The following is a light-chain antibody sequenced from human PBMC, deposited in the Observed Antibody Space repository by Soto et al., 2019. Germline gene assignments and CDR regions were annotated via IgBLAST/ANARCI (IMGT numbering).Light chain of an antibody. CDR3: AAWNDNLNSPSDV. Sequence: QSVLTQPPSASGTPGQKVTISCSGSSSNIGSNAVNWYQQVPGTAPKLLIYSDDQRPSGVPDRFSGSKSGTSASLAISGLQSEDEADYICAAWNDNLNSPSDVFGTGTKVTVL. CDR2: SDD. V-gene: IGLV1-44*01. CDR1: SSNIGSNA. J-gene: IGLJ1*01.